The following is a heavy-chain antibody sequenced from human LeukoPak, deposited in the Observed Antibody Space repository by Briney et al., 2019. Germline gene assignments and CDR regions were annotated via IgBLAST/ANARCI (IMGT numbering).Heavy chain of an antibody. D-gene: IGHD6-13*01. V-gene: IGHV3-33*01. CDR3: VRGVGVSRFNYFDP. CDR1: GFTFSSFG. CDR2: VWYDASNK. J-gene: IGHJ5*02. Sequence: GGSLRLSCAASGFTFSSFGMHWVRQAPGKGLEWVAVVWYDASNKYYADSVKGRFTISRDNSKNTLFLQMNSLRDDDTAVYYCVRGVGVSRFNYFDPWGQGTLVIVSS.